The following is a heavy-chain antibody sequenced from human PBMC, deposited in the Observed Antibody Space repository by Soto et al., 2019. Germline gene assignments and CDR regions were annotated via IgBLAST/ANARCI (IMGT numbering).Heavy chain of an antibody. Sequence: PGGSLRLSCAASGFTFSSYEMNWVRQAPGKGLGWVSYISSSGSTIYYADSVKGRFTISRDNAKNSLYLQMNSLRAEDTAVYYCARSITIFGVVPGRYYYYGMDVWGQGTTVTVS. J-gene: IGHJ6*02. CDR1: GFTFSSYE. V-gene: IGHV3-48*03. D-gene: IGHD3-3*01. CDR2: ISSSGSTI. CDR3: ARSITIFGVVPGRYYYYGMDV.